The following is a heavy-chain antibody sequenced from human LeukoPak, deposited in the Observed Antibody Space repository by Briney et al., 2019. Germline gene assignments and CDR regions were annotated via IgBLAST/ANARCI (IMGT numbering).Heavy chain of an antibody. D-gene: IGHD1-26*01. CDR3: ARDLFSGSGSAFGPFDP. CDR2: ITPYNGYT. Sequence: ATVKLSCKASGYTFITYGIIWLRQAPGQGLEWMGWITPYNGYTNYAQKLQGRVTMTTDTSTSTAYMELRSLKSDDTAVYYCARDLFSGSGSAFGPFDPWGQGTLVTVSS. J-gene: IGHJ5*02. V-gene: IGHV1-18*01. CDR1: GYTFITYG.